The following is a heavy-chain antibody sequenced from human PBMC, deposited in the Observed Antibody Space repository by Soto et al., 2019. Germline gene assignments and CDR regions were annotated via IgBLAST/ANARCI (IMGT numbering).Heavy chain of an antibody. J-gene: IGHJ6*03. Sequence: SETLSLTCTVSGGSISSDYWSWIRQPPGKGLEWIGYIHYSGSSYYNPSLKSRVTISVDMSKNQLSLKLSSETVADTAVYYCARFYGTNYYYYYMDVWGKGTTVTVSS. D-gene: IGHD4-17*01. CDR1: GGSISSDY. V-gene: IGHV4-59*13. CDR2: IHYSGSS. CDR3: ARFYGTNYYYYYMDV.